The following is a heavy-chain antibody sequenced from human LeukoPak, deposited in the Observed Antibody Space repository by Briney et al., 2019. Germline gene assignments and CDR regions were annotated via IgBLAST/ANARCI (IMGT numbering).Heavy chain of an antibody. CDR2: INPNSGNT. D-gene: IGHD2-2*02. CDR3: ARVGCSDTSCYTYYYYYMDV. Sequence: ASVKVSCEASGYTFTRYDITWVRQATGQGLEWMGWINPNSGNTGYAQKFQGRVTITRNSSISTAYMEVSSLRSEDTAVYYCARVGCSDTSCYTYYYYYMDVWGKGTTVTVSS. J-gene: IGHJ6*03. V-gene: IGHV1-8*03. CDR1: GYTFTRYD.